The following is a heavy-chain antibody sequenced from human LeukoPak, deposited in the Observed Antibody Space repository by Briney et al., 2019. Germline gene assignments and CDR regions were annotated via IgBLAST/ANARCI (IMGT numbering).Heavy chain of an antibody. Sequence: SETLSLTCAVSGGSISSSNWWSWVRQPPGKGLERIGYIYYSGSTNYNPTLKSRVTISVDTSKNQFSLKLSSVTAADTAVYYCARVPPPIGYGSGSYPTDYYGMDVWGQGTTVTVSS. D-gene: IGHD3-10*01. CDR2: IYYSGST. CDR1: GGSISSSNW. V-gene: IGHV4-4*02. CDR3: ARVPPPIGYGSGSYPTDYYGMDV. J-gene: IGHJ6*02.